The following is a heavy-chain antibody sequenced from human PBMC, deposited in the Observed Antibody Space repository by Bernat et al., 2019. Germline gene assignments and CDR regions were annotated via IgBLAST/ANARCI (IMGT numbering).Heavy chain of an antibody. J-gene: IGHJ4*02. V-gene: IGHV1-8*01. CDR3: ARGRVCGSGSYLC. CDR2: MKPNSGNT. D-gene: IGHD3-10*01. Sequence: QVQLVQSGAEVKKPGASVKVSCKASGYTFTSYDMNWVRQANGQGLERMGWMKPNSGNTGYAQKFQGRVTMPRSTSISRAYMERGSVSAGETGVYYCARGRVCGSGSYLCWGQGTLVTVTS. CDR1: GYTFTSYD.